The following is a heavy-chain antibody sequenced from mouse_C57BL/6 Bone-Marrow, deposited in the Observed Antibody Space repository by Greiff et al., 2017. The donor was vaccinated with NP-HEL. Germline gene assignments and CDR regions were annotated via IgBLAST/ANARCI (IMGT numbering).Heavy chain of an antibody. Sequence: EVKLVESGEGLVKPGGSLKLSCAASGFTFSSYAMSWVRQTPEKRLEWVAYISSGGDYIYYADTVKGRFTISRDNARNTLYLQMSSLKSEDTAMYYCTRVPNWVYYAMDYWGQGTSVTVAS. CDR1: GFTFSSYA. CDR2: ISSGGDYI. J-gene: IGHJ4*01. V-gene: IGHV5-9-1*02. D-gene: IGHD4-1*02. CDR3: TRVPNWVYYAMDY.